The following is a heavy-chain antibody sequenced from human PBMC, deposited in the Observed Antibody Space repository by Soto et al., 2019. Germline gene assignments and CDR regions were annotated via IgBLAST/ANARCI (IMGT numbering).Heavy chain of an antibody. J-gene: IGHJ4*02. CDR2: IYYSGST. CDR1: GGSISSDD. D-gene: IGHD5-18*01. V-gene: IGHV4-59*01. Sequence: TLSLTCTVSGGSISSDDWRWIRQPPGKGLEWIGDIYYSGSTNDNPSLTSRVTISVDTSKNQFSLKLSAVTAADTAVYYCARSSGDTAMVSYWGQGTLVTSPQ. CDR3: ARSSGDTAMVSY.